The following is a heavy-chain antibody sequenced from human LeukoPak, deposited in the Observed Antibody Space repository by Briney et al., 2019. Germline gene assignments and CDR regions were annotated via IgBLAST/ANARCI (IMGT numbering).Heavy chain of an antibody. Sequence: GGSLRLSCAASGFTFSTYGMHWVRQAPGKGLEWVAVMSYDGSDKYYADSVKGRFTISRDNSKNTLSLQMNSLRAEDTAVYYCAKASSSSWDGSFDYWGQGTLVTVSS. V-gene: IGHV3-30*18. J-gene: IGHJ4*02. CDR2: MSYDGSDK. D-gene: IGHD6-13*01. CDR3: AKASSSSWDGSFDY. CDR1: GFTFSTYG.